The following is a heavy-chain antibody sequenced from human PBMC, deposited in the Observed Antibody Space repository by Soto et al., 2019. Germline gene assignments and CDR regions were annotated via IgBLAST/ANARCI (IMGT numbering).Heavy chain of an antibody. D-gene: IGHD1-7*01. CDR3: ASRDPGTSVDY. CDR1: GGSFTSNSW. J-gene: IGHJ4*02. CDR2: IYRTGST. V-gene: IGHV4-4*02. Sequence: SETLSLTCAVSGGSFTSNSWWTWVRQPPGQGLEWIGEIYRTGSTNYNPSLKSRVTISLDKSENQFSLKVTSLTAADTAVYYCASRDPGTSVDYWGQGTLVTVS.